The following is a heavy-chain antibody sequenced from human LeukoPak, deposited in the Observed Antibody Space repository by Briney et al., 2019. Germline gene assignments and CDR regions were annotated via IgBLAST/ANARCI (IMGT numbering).Heavy chain of an antibody. J-gene: IGHJ6*02. CDR3: ARAVSSWYGDYYYYYGMDV. CDR2: IYYSGST. CDR1: GGSISSSGYY. V-gene: IGHV4-61*05. D-gene: IGHD6-13*01. Sequence: SETLSLTCTVSGGSISSSGYYWGWIRQPPGKGLEWIGYIYYSGSTNYNPSLKSRVTISVDTSKNQFSLKLSSVTAADTAVYYCARAVSSWYGDYYYYYGMDVWGQGTTVTVSS.